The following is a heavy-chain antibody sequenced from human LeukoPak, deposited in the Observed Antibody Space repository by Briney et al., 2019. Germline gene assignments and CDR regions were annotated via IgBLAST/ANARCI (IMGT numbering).Heavy chain of an antibody. CDR1: GLSITISRYF. V-gene: IGHV4-39*02. CDR3: ARGGAKIVDVLTRYNWFDP. J-gene: IGHJ5*02. Sequence: TLSLTCTVSGLSITISRYFWGWLRQSPGKGPQWIGRIYGTGTAYYNSSFECRATISVDPSKNQLSLSLISVTAQDTAVYYCARGGAKIVDVLTRYNWFDPWGQGTLVTVSS. D-gene: IGHD3-22*01. CDR2: IYGTGTA.